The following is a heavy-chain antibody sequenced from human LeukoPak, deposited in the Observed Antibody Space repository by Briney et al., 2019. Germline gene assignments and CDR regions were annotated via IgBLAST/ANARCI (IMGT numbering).Heavy chain of an antibody. D-gene: IGHD3-10*01. CDR2: MNPNSGNT. CDR1: GYTFINYD. V-gene: IGHV1-8*01. J-gene: IGHJ6*02. Sequence: ASVKVSCKASGYTFINYDINWVRQATGQGLEWMGWMNPNSGNTAYAQKFQGRVTMTRNNSINTAYMELSSLRPEDTAVYYCARRFLDYYFGMDVWGQGTTVAVSS. CDR3: ARRFLDYYFGMDV.